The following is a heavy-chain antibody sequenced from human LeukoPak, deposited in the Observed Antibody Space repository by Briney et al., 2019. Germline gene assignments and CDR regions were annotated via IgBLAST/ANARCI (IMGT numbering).Heavy chain of an antibody. CDR3: ARGRRRQHHPPLGWYFDL. CDR2: INHSGST. D-gene: IGHD3-3*02. V-gene: IGHV4-34*01. J-gene: IGHJ2*01. CDR1: GGSFSGYY. Sequence: SETLSLTCAVYGGSFSGYYRSWIRQPPGKGLEWIGEINHSGSTNYNPSLKSRVTISVDTSKNQFSLKLSSVTAADTAVYYCARGRRRQHHPPLGWYFDLWGRGTLVTVSS.